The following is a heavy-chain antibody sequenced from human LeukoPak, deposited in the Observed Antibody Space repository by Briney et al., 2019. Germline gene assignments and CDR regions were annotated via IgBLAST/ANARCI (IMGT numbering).Heavy chain of an antibody. V-gene: IGHV4-4*07. J-gene: IGHJ5*02. CDR2: IYTRGST. Sequence: SETLSLTCTVSGGSISSYYWSWIRQPAGKGLEWIGRIYTRGSTKYNPSLKSRVTMSLDTSNNQFSLKLSSVTAADTAVYYCAGETSGDVGFDPWGQGTLVTVSS. D-gene: IGHD2-21*02. CDR1: GGSISSYY. CDR3: AGETSGDVGFDP.